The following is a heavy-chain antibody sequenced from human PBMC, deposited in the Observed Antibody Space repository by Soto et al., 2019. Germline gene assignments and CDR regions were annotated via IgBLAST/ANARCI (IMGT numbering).Heavy chain of an antibody. Sequence: GESLKISCKASGNTFTNYWVGRVRQMPGKGLERMAIIYPDDSDTRYRPSFQGHVTISVYKSVNTAYLQGTRLKASDTAMYYCTSFSVSRHVSFDHWGQGTLVTVSS. CDR2: IYPDDSDT. CDR3: TSFSVSRHVSFDH. D-gene: IGHD6-25*01. V-gene: IGHV5-51*01. J-gene: IGHJ4*02. CDR1: GNTFTNYW.